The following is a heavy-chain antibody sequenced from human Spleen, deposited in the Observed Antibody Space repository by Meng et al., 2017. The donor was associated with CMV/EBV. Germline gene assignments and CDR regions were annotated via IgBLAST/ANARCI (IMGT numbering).Heavy chain of an antibody. Sequence: GSLRLSCTLSGGSISSYFWSWIRQPPGKALEWIGYVYYSGSTNYNPSLESRVTTSVDTSKNKFSLKLSSVTAADTAVYYCARGIVATRRGVFYFDYWGQGTLVTVS. CDR1: GGSISSYF. J-gene: IGHJ4*02. CDR2: VYYSGST. V-gene: IGHV4-59*01. CDR3: ARGIVATRRGVFYFDY. D-gene: IGHD5-12*01.